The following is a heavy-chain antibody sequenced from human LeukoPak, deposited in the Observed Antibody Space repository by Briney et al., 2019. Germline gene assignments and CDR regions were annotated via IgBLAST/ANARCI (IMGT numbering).Heavy chain of an antibody. CDR2: IYHSGST. Sequence: ASETLSLTCTVSGGSISSGGYYWSWIRQPPGKGLEWIGYIYHSGSTYYNPSLKSRVTISVDRSKNQFSLKLSSVTAADTAVYYCARITPYYFDYWGQGTLVTVSS. CDR1: GGSISSGGYY. J-gene: IGHJ4*02. CDR3: ARITPYYFDY. V-gene: IGHV4-30-2*01. D-gene: IGHD1-14*01.